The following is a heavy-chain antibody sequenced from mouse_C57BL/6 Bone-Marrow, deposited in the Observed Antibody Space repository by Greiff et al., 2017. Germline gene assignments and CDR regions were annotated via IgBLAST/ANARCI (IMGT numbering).Heavy chain of an antibody. D-gene: IGHD2-5*01. Sequence: QVQLQQPGAELVKLGASVKMSCKASGYTFTSYWITWVKQRPGQGLEWIGDIYPTSGRTNYNEKFKSKAILTVDTSSSTAYMQLSSLTSEDSAVYYCARPYYSNYWYFDVWGTGTTVTVSS. CDR3: ARPYYSNYWYFDV. V-gene: IGHV1-55*01. J-gene: IGHJ1*03. CDR1: GYTFTSYW. CDR2: IYPTSGRT.